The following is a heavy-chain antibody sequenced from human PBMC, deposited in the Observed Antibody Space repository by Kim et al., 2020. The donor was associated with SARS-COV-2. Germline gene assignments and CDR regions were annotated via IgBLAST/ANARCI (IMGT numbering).Heavy chain of an antibody. CDR2: INTNTGNP. V-gene: IGHV7-4-1*02. Sequence: ASVKVSCKASGYTFTSYARNWVRQAPGQGLEWMGWINTNTGNPTYAQGFTGRFVFYLDTSVSTACLQISSLKAEDTAVYFCARDFGYTEEREFDYWGQGTLVTVSS. CDR1: GYTFTSYA. J-gene: IGHJ4*02. D-gene: IGHD5-12*01. CDR3: ARDFGYTEEREFDY.